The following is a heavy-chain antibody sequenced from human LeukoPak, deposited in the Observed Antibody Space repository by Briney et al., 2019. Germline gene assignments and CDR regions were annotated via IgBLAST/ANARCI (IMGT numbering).Heavy chain of an antibody. CDR3: AMGHYSNSRGYSYYMDV. CDR2: IYSIVST. Sequence: SETLSLTCTVSGVSISNYYWCWIRQPPGKGLEWIGYIYSIVSTNYNPSLKSPVTISLDPPMDQLSLMLTSVVAPDTAVNYCAMGHYSNSRGYSYYMDVWREGTTVTVSS. J-gene: IGHJ6*03. CDR1: GVSISNYY. D-gene: IGHD4-11*01. V-gene: IGHV4-4*09.